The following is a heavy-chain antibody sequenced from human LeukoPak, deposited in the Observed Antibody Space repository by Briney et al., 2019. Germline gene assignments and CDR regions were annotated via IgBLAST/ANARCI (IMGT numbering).Heavy chain of an antibody. D-gene: IGHD4-17*01. V-gene: IGHV6-1*01. CDR3: ARGSTVRGSWFDP. CDR2: TYCRSKWYN. CDR1: GDSVSSNSAA. Sequence: SQTLSLTCAISGDSVSSNSAAWNWIRQSPSRGLEWLGRTYCRSKWYNDYALSVKSRITVNPDTSKNQFSLQPNSVTPEDTAVYYCARGSTVRGSWFDPWGQGTLVTVSS. J-gene: IGHJ5*02.